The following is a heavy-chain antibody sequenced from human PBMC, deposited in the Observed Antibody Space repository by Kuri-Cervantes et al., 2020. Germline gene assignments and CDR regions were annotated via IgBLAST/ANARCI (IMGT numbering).Heavy chain of an antibody. Sequence: GESLKISCAASGSTFSSYEMNWVRQAPGKGLEWVSYMSTGGTTISYADSVRGRFTISRDYARNSLYLQMSSLRVEDTAVYYCAFPGVLANWGQGTLVTVSS. D-gene: IGHD3-10*01. CDR2: MSTGGTTI. V-gene: IGHV3-48*03. CDR3: AFPGVLAN. J-gene: IGHJ4*02. CDR1: GSTFSSYE.